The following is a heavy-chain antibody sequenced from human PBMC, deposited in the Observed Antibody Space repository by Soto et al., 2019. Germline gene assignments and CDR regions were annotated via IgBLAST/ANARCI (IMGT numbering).Heavy chain of an antibody. CDR2: IYYSGST. Sequence: QVQLQESGPGLVTPSQTLSLTCTVSGGSISSGGYSWSWIRHHQGKGLEWIGYIYYSGSTYYNPSLKSRVTISVDTSTTQFSLKLSSVTAADTAVYYCARVDGDYVLGWTDAFDIWGQGTMVTVAS. J-gene: IGHJ3*02. V-gene: IGHV4-31*03. CDR3: ARVDGDYVLGWTDAFDI. CDR1: GGSISSGGYS. D-gene: IGHD4-17*01.